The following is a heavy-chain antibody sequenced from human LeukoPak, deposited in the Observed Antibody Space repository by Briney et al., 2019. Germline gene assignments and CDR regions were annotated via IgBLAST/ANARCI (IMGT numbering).Heavy chain of an antibody. J-gene: IGHJ4*02. Sequence: PSETLSLTCTVSGYSISSGYYWGWIRQPPGKGLEWIGSIYHSGSTYYNPSLTSRVTISVDTSKNQFSLNLSSVTAADTAVYYCARGGGGWYSDYWGQGTLVTVSS. D-gene: IGHD6-19*01. V-gene: IGHV4-38-2*02. CDR2: IYHSGST. CDR1: GYSISSGYY. CDR3: ARGGGGWYSDY.